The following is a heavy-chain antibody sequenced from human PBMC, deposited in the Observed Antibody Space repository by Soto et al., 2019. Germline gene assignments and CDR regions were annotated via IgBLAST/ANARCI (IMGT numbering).Heavy chain of an antibody. CDR1: GFTFSSYG. J-gene: IGHJ4*02. CDR3: AKVLRGIAVAGTLDY. Sequence: GGSLRLSCAASGFTFSSYGMHRVRPAPGKGLEWVAVISCDGSNKYYGDSGKCRFTISRDNSKNTLYLQMNSLRAEDTAVYYYAKVLRGIAVAGTLDYWGQGTLVTVSS. CDR2: ISCDGSNK. D-gene: IGHD6-19*01. V-gene: IGHV3-30*18.